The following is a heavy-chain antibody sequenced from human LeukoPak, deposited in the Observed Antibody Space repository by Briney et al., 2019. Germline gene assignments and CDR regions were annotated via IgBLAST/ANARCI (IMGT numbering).Heavy chain of an antibody. CDR2: VRNKANSYTT. Sequence: GGSLRLSCAASGFTFSGHYIDWVRQAPGKGLEWVARVRNKANSYTTDYAASVKGRFTISRDDSKNSLYLQMNRLKTEDTAVYFCIRGKGGSGNYYPFDYWGQGTLVTVSS. J-gene: IGHJ4*02. CDR3: IRGKGGSGNYYPFDY. CDR1: GFTFSGHY. D-gene: IGHD3-10*01. V-gene: IGHV3-72*01.